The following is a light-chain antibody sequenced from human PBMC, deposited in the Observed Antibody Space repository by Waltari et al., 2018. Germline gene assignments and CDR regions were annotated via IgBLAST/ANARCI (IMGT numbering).Light chain of an antibody. CDR2: SNN. CDR1: SSHIGSNT. Sequence: QSVLTQPPSASGTPGPRVTISCSGSSSHIGSNTVNWYQQLPGPAPKLLIYSNNPRPSGVPDRFSGSKSGTSASLAISGLQSEDEADYYCAAWDDSLNGPVFGGGTKLTVL. CDR3: AAWDDSLNGPV. V-gene: IGLV1-44*01. J-gene: IGLJ2*01.